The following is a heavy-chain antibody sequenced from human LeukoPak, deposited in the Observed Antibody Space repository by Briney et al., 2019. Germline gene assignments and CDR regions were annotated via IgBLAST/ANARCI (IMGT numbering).Heavy chain of an antibody. D-gene: IGHD3-10*01. V-gene: IGHV3-21*01. CDR3: ARLSAMLRGPEPIYYFDS. J-gene: IGHJ4*01. Sequence: PGGSLRLSCVASGFTFSTYSMNWVRQAPGKGLEWVSSISSSGSYIYYADSVKGRFTISRDNSKNTLYLQMNSLRAEDTAVYYCARLSAMLRGPEPIYYFDSWGQGTLVTVSS. CDR1: GFTFSTYS. CDR2: ISSSGSYI.